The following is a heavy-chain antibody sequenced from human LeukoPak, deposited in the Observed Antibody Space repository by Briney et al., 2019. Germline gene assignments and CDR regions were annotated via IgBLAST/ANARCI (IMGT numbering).Heavy chain of an antibody. V-gene: IGHV1-2*06. D-gene: IGHD6-6*01. Sequence: ASVKVSCKASGYTFTGYYMHWVRQAPGQGLEWMGRINPNSGGTNYAQKFQGRVTMTRDTSISTACMELSRLRSDDTAVYYCARGRYSSSSHFDHWGQGTLVTVSS. CDR1: GYTFTGYY. J-gene: IGHJ4*02. CDR3: ARGRYSSSSHFDH. CDR2: INPNSGGT.